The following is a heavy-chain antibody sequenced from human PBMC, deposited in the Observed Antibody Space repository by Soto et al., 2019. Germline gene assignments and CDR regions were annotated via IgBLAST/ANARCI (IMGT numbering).Heavy chain of an antibody. CDR1: GYTFTSYG. D-gene: IGHD6-13*01. V-gene: IGHV1-18*01. CDR3: ARDRSIAAAGSLGDFDY. J-gene: IGHJ4*02. Sequence: GASVKVSCKASGYTFTSYGISWVRQAPGQGLEWMGRISAYKGNTNYAQKLQGRVNMTTDTSTSTAYMELRSLRSEDTAVYYSARDRSIAAAGSLGDFDYWGQGTLVTVSS. CDR2: ISAYKGNT.